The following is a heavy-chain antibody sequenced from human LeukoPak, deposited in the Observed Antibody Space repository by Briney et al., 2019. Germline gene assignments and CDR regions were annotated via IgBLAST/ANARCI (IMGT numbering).Heavy chain of an antibody. CDR1: GFTFSNYA. CDR2: ITGSGGST. D-gene: IGHD5-18*01. Sequence: GGSLRLSCAASGFTFSNYAMSLVRQAPGKGLEWVSTITGSGGSTYYSDSVKGRFTISRDNSMNTLYLQMNSLRAEDTPVYYCAKDFAEYSFAEYFHHWGQGTLVSVSS. J-gene: IGHJ1*01. CDR3: AKDFAEYSFAEYFHH. V-gene: IGHV3-23*01.